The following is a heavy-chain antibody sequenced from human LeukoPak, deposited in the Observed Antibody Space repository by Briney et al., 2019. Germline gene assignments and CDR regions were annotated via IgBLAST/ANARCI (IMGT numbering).Heavy chain of an antibody. CDR2: ISAYNGNT. CDR1: GYTFTSYG. Sequence: ASVKVSCKASGYTFTSYGISWVRQAPGQGPEWMGWISAYNGNTNYAQKLQGRVTMTTDTSTSTAYMELRSLRSDDTAVYYCARDSFTWKPVMELGLEDYWGQGTLVTVSS. D-gene: IGHD1-7*01. CDR3: ARDSFTWKPVMELGLEDY. J-gene: IGHJ4*02. V-gene: IGHV1-18*01.